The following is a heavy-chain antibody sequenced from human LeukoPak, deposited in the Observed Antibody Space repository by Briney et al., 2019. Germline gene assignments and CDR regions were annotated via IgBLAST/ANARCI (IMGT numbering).Heavy chain of an antibody. D-gene: IGHD5-12*01. Sequence: GGSLRLSCAASGFTFSSYWMHWVRQAPGKGLVWVSRVNSDGTGTPYADSVEGRFTISRDNAKNTVYLQMNSLRAEDTAIYYCIRTLIVATSPYMDVWGKGTTVTVSS. CDR3: IRTLIVATSPYMDV. V-gene: IGHV3-74*01. J-gene: IGHJ6*03. CDR1: GFTFSSYW. CDR2: VNSDGTGT.